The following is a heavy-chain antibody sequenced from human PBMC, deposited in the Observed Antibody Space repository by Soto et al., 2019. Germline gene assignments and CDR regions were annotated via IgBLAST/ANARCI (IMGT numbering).Heavy chain of an antibody. CDR3: ARHAWYSSSWYFDY. Sequence: GESLKISCKGSGYSVTSYWIGWVRQVPGKGLEWMGIIYPGDSDTRYSPSFQGQVTISADKSISTAYLQWSSLKASDTAMYYCARHAWYSSSWYFDYWGQGTLVTVSS. CDR2: IYPGDSDT. V-gene: IGHV5-51*01. J-gene: IGHJ4*02. D-gene: IGHD6-13*01. CDR1: GYSVTSYW.